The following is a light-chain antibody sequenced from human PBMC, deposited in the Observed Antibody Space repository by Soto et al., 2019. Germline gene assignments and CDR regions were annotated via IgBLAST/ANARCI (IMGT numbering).Light chain of an antibody. CDR2: GHN. J-gene: IGLJ3*02. V-gene: IGLV1-40*01. CDR1: TSNIGAGYE. Sequence: QSVLTHPPSVSGAPGQRVTISCTGSTSNIGAGYEVHWYQQLPGTAPKLLVSGHNIRPSGVPDRFSGFKSGASASLVITGLQAEDEADYYCQSYDNSLSGSGVFGGGTKVTVL. CDR3: QSYDNSLSGSGV.